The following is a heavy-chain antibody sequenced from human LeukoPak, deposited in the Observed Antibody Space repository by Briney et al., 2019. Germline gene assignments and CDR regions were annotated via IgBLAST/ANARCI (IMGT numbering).Heavy chain of an antibody. Sequence: GRSLRLSCAASGFIFDDYAMHWVRQAPGKGLEWVSGISWNSGSIGYADSVKGRFTISRDNAKNSLYLQMNSLRAEDTAVYYCARGRTVAGDNWFDPWGQGTLVTVSS. D-gene: IGHD6-19*01. J-gene: IGHJ5*02. CDR3: ARGRTVAGDNWFDP. CDR1: GFIFDDYA. CDR2: ISWNSGSI. V-gene: IGHV3-9*01.